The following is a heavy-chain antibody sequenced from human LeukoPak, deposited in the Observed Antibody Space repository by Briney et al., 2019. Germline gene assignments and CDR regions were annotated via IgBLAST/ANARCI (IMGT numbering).Heavy chain of an antibody. CDR1: GFPFGGFA. J-gene: IGHJ5*02. D-gene: IGHD4-17*01. Sequence: PGEPLRLSCAASGFPFGGFAMAWVRQTPGKGLEWVSGILHSGSSSFYADSVKGRFTISRDNAKNTLYLQMNSLRTDDTAIYFCAKDLNFGDGGWEFAPWGQGTLVTVS. CDR3: AKDLNFGDGGWEFAP. CDR2: ILHSGSSS. V-gene: IGHV3-23*01.